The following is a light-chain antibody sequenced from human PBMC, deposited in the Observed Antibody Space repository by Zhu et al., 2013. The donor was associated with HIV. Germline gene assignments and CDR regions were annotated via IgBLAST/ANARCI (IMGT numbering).Light chain of an antibody. J-gene: IGKJ4*01. CDR2: GAS. CDR3: QQYGRSPLT. CDR1: QSVGSTF. Sequence: DIVLTQSPGTLSLSPGERATLSCGASQSVGSTFLAWYQQKPGQAPRLLMYGASSRATGIPDRFSGSGSGTDFSLTISRVEPEDFAVYYCQQYGRSPLTFGGGTTVEIK. V-gene: IGKV3-20*01.